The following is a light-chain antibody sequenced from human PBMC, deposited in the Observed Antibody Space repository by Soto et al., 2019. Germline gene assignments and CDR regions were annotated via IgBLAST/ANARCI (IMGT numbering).Light chain of an antibody. J-gene: IGLJ3*02. V-gene: IGLV1-40*01. CDR1: SSNIGAGYD. CDR2: GNS. CDR3: QSYDSSLSAL. Sequence: QSVLTQPPSVSGAPGQRVTISCTRSSSNIGAGYDVHWYQQLPGTAPKLLIYGNSNRPSGVPDRFSGSKSGTSASLAITGLQAEDEADYYCQSYDSSLSALFGGRTKLTVL.